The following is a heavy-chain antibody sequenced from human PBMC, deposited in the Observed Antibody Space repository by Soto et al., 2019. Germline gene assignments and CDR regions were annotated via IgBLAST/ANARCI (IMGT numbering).Heavy chain of an antibody. D-gene: IGHD6-13*01. CDR2: IYPRDSDT. CDR1: GYTFTNYW. V-gene: IGHV5-51*01. Sequence: GESLKISCETSGYTFTNYWIGWVRQMPGTGLDWMWIIYPRDSDTRYSPSFQDQVTMSVDKSIGAAYLQWSSLEASDTAMYYCVRHSGKIEPSVGPRTFDFWGQGTLVPSPQ. J-gene: IGHJ4*02. CDR3: VRHSGKIEPSVGPRTFDF.